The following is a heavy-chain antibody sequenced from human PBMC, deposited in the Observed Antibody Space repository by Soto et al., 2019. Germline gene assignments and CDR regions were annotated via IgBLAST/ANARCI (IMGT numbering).Heavy chain of an antibody. CDR1: GFTFSNYS. Sequence: VGSLRLSCAASGFTFSNYSMNWVRQAPGKGLKWVSSISSSSSYIYYADSAKGRFTISRDNAKNSLYLQMNSLRAEDTAVYYCARDFGYSYGYVMDVWGQGTTVTVSS. V-gene: IGHV3-21*01. CDR3: ARDFGYSYGYVMDV. CDR2: ISSSSSYI. J-gene: IGHJ6*02. D-gene: IGHD5-18*01.